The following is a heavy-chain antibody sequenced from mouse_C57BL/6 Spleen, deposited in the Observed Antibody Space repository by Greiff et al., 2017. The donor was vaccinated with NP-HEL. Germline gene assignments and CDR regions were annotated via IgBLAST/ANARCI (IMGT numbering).Heavy chain of an antibody. D-gene: IGHD2-4*01. J-gene: IGHJ2*01. CDR1: GYTFTSYW. CDR2: IHPNSGST. V-gene: IGHV1-64*01. Sequence: QVQLQQPGAELVKPGASVKLSCKASGYTFTSYWMHWVKQRPGQGLEWIGMIHPNSGSTNYNEKFKSKATLTVDKSSSTAYMQLSSLTSEDSAVYYCARRRYDYDDFFFDYWGQGTTLTVSS. CDR3: ARRRYDYDDFFFDY.